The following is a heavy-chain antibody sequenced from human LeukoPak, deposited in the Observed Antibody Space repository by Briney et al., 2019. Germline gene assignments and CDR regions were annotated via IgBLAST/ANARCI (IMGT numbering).Heavy chain of an antibody. CDR2: ISYDGSNK. V-gene: IGHV3-30*04. CDR1: GFTFSSYA. J-gene: IGHJ4*02. Sequence: GRSLRLSCAASGFTFSSYAMHWVRQAPGKGLEWVAVISYDGSNKYYADSVKGRFTISRDNSENTLYLQMNSLRAEDTAVYYCARDDYYGDGGWGQGTLVTVSS. D-gene: IGHD3-10*01. CDR3: ARDDYYGDGG.